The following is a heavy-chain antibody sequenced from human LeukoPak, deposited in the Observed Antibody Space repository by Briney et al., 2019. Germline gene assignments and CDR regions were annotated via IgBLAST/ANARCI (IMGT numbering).Heavy chain of an antibody. D-gene: IGHD2-15*01. V-gene: IGHV6-1*01. Sequence: SQTLSLTCVISGDSVSSNTAAWNWIRQSPSRGLEWLGRTYYRSKWYSDYAVSVKSRMTIYADTSKNQFSLQLNSVTPEDTAVYYCVRGVLTVAATFDYWGQGTLVTVSS. J-gene: IGHJ4*02. CDR1: GDSVSSNTAA. CDR3: VRGVLTVAATFDY. CDR2: TYYRSKWYS.